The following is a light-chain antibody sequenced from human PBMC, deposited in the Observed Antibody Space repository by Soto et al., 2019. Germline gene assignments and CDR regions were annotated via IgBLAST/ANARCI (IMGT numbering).Light chain of an antibody. CDR3: QQLNSYPRT. J-gene: IGKJ3*01. V-gene: IGKV1-9*01. Sequence: DIQLTQSPSFLSASVGDRVTITCRAGQDISSFLAWYQQKPGKAPKLLIYAASTLQSGVPSRFSGSGSGTEFTLTISSLQPEDFATYYCQQLNSYPRTFGPGTKVHIK. CDR2: AAS. CDR1: QDISSF.